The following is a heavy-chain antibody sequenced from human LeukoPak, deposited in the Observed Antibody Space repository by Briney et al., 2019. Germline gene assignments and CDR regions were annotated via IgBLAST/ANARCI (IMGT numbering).Heavy chain of an antibody. D-gene: IGHD3-22*01. CDR3: ARGPHTGVNYYDSSGYYC. Sequence: SETLSLTCAVYGXSFSGYYWSWIRQPPGKGLEWIGEINHSGSTNYNPSLKSRVTISVDTSKNQFSLKLSSVTAADTAVYYCARGPHTGVNYYDSSGYYCWGQGTLVTVSS. J-gene: IGHJ4*02. CDR2: INHSGST. V-gene: IGHV4-34*01. CDR1: GXSFSGYY.